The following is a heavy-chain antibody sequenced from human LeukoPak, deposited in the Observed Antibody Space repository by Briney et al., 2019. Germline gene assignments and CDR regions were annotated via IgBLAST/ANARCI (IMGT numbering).Heavy chain of an antibody. J-gene: IGHJ4*02. CDR3: AKNFGWQQFDY. CDR1: GFTFSSHW. Sequence: GGSLRLSCAASGFTFSSHWMDWVRQAPGKGLEWVANVNPDGSVKHYVDSVKGRFTISRDNTKNSLYLEMNSLRAEDAAVYYCAKNFGWQQFDYWGQGTLVTVSS. V-gene: IGHV3-7*01. D-gene: IGHD5-24*01. CDR2: VNPDGSVK.